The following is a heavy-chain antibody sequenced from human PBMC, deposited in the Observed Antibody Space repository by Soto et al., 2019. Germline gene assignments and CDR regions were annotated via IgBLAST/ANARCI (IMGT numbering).Heavy chain of an antibody. CDR1: GGSISSYY. J-gene: IGHJ3*01. V-gene: IGHV4-59*01. Sequence: QVQLQESGPGLVKPSETLSLTCTVSGGSISSYYWTWIRQPPGKGLEWIGYITYSGSTNYNPSLKSRVTISVDTSKNLFSLRLTSVTAADTAVYYCARDPCLFAFDLWGQGTLVTVSS. CDR3: ARDPCLFAFDL. CDR2: ITYSGST.